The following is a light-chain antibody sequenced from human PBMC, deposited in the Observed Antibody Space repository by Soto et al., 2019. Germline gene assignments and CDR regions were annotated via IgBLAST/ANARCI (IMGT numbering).Light chain of an antibody. V-gene: IGKV3D-20*01. CDR2: DAS. Sequence: EIVLTQSPGTLSLSPGERATLSCGASQTVSSSYLAWYQLKPGLAPRLLFYDASNRAPGIPDRFSGSGSGTDFTLTISRLEPEDFAVYYCQQYGSSPSITFGQGTRLEIK. CDR1: QTVSSSY. CDR3: QQYGSSPSIT. J-gene: IGKJ5*01.